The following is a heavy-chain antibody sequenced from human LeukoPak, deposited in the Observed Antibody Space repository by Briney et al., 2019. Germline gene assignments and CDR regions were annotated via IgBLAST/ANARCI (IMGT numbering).Heavy chain of an antibody. CDR2: ISSSSIYK. V-gene: IGHV3-21*01. Sequence: GGSLRLSCAASGFTFSSYSMNWVRQAPGKGLEWVSSISSSSIYKHYADSVKGRFTISRDNAKSSLYLQMNSLRAEDTAVYYCARSPGSYYFYFDMDVWGQGTTVTVSS. J-gene: IGHJ6*02. D-gene: IGHD6-25*01. CDR3: ARSPGSYYFYFDMDV. CDR1: GFTFSSYS.